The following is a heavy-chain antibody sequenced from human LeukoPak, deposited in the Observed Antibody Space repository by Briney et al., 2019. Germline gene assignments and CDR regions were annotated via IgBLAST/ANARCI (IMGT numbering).Heavy chain of an antibody. J-gene: IGHJ3*02. CDR3: AKLDQLRFLEWLFNAFDI. D-gene: IGHD3-3*01. CDR2: ISGSGGST. Sequence: GGSLRLSCAASGFTFSSYAMSWVRQAPGKGLEWVSAISGSGGSTYYADSVKGRFTISRDNSKNTLYLQMNSLRAEDTAVYYCAKLDQLRFLEWLFNAFDIWGQGTMVTVSS. CDR1: GFTFSSYA. V-gene: IGHV3-23*01.